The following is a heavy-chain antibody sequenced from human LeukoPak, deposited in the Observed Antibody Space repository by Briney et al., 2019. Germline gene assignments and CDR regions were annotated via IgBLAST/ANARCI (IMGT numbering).Heavy chain of an antibody. D-gene: IGHD6-13*01. CDR2: IYSGGST. Sequence: GGSLRLSCAASGFTVSSNYMSWVRQAPGKGLEWVSVIYSGGSTYYADSVKGRFTISRDNSKNTLYLQMNSLRAEDTAVYYCARGYPRIAAHYFDYWGQGTLVTVSS. CDR1: GFTVSSNY. CDR3: ARGYPRIAAHYFDY. J-gene: IGHJ4*02. V-gene: IGHV3-66*01.